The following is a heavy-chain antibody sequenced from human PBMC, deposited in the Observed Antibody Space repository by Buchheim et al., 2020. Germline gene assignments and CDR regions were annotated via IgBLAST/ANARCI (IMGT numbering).Heavy chain of an antibody. J-gene: IGHJ4*02. D-gene: IGHD2-15*01. V-gene: IGHV3-48*01. CDR1: GFTFSSYS. Sequence: EVQLVESGGGLVQPGGSLRLSCAASGFTFSSYSMNWVRQVPGKGLEWVSYISSSSDSIYYADSVEGRFTISRDNAKNSLYLQMNSLRAEDTAVYYCTRGQAAPSDYWGQGAL. CDR2: ISSSSDSI. CDR3: TRGQAAPSDY.